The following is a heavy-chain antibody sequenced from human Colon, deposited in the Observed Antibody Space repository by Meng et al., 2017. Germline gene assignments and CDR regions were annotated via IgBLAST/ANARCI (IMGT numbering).Heavy chain of an antibody. J-gene: IGHJ4*02. CDR2: ARIEYANT. Sequence: ARVPGSGPGRGGPSETLSLRCRVSAAFVRSPDQQWGWVRQPPGKGLEWIGYARIEYANTNYNPSLKRRVNVSLDTSKNQFSLNVRSVTAADTAVYYCARDYWGSLDFWGQGILVTVSS. V-gene: IGHV4-61*08. CDR3: ARDYWGSLDF. D-gene: IGHD3-16*01. CDR1: AAFVRSPDQQ.